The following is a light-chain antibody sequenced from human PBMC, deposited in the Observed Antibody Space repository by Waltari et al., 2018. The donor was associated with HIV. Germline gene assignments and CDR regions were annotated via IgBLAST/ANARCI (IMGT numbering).Light chain of an antibody. CDR2: KAS. J-gene: IGKJ1*01. CDR1: QSVRTS. CDR3: QQYEGDTRT. Sequence: DIQMTQSPSTLSASVGDRVTITCRATQSVRTSLACYQQKHGRSPKLLIYKASTLETEVPSRFSGSGSGTEFNLTISGLLSVDFATYYCQQYEGDTRTFGQGTTVELK. V-gene: IGKV1-5*03.